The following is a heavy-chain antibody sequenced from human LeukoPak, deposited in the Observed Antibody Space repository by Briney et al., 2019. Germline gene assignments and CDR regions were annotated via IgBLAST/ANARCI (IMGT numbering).Heavy chain of an antibody. J-gene: IGHJ4*02. CDR3: ARDDGEGIDY. D-gene: IGHD3-10*01. Sequence: SETLSLTCTVSGGSISGYYWSWIRQPPGKGLEWIGEINHSGSTNYNPSLKSRVTISPDTSRNQFSLKLSSVTAADTAVYYCARDDGEGIDYWGQGTLVTVSS. V-gene: IGHV4-34*01. CDR1: GGSISGYY. CDR2: INHSGST.